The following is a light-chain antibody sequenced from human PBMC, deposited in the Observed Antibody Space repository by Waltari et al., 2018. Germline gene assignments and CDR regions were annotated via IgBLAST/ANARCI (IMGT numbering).Light chain of an antibody. CDR1: QSVNNSY. V-gene: IGKV3-20*01. CDR3: QHYGGSPKYT. Sequence: EIVLTQSPGTLSLSPEERATLSCRASQSVNNSYLAWYQAKPGQAPRLLIYGISLRATGVPDRFSGGGSGTDFTLTISRLEPEDFAVYYCQHYGGSPKYTFGQGTKLEIK. CDR2: GIS. J-gene: IGKJ2*01.